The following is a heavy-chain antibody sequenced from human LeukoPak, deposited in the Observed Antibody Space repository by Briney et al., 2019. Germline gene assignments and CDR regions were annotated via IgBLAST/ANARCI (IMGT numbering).Heavy chain of an antibody. J-gene: IGHJ4*02. CDR3: ANTIFGVVPYYFDY. Sequence: GGSLRLSCAASGFTFSSYGMHWVRQAPGKGLEWVAFIRYDGSNKYYADSVKGRFTISRDNSKNTLYLQMNSLRAEDTAVYYCANTIFGVVPYYFDYWGRGTLVTVSS. V-gene: IGHV3-30*02. CDR1: GFTFSSYG. D-gene: IGHD3-3*01. CDR2: IRYDGSNK.